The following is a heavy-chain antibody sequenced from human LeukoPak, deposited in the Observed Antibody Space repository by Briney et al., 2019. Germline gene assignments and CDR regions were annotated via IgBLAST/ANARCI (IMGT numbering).Heavy chain of an antibody. J-gene: IGHJ4*02. CDR1: GFTFSSYV. D-gene: IGHD1-1*01. V-gene: IGHV3-23*01. Sequence: GGSLRLSCAASGFTFSSYVMNWVRQAPGKGLEWVSTISGSGGGTYYVDSVKGRFTISRDNSKNTLYLRMNSLRAEDTAVYYCAKDRQHGCWGQGTLVTVSS. CDR2: ISGSGGGT. CDR3: AKDRQHGC.